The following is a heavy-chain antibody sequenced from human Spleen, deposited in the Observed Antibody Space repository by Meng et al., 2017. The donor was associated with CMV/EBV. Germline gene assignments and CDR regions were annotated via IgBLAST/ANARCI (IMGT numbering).Heavy chain of an antibody. CDR3: ARVHMTYPCFDY. CDR2: ISSGRSDNTI. CDR1: GFTFSSYE. J-gene: IGHJ4*02. D-gene: IGHD2-21*01. V-gene: IGHV3-48*03. Sequence: GESLKISCEASGFTFSSYEMNWVRQAPGKGLEWVSYISSGRSDNTIHYADSVKGRFTISRDNAKNSVYLQMNSLRAEDTAVYYCARVHMTYPCFDYWGQGTLVTVSS.